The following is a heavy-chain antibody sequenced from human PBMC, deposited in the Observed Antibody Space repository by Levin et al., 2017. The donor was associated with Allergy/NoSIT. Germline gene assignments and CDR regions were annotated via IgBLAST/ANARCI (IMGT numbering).Heavy chain of an antibody. V-gene: IGHV1-2*02. CDR2: INPNSGGI. J-gene: IGHJ6*02. CDR1: GYTFMEYF. CDR3: ARILPAGGGMDG. Sequence: PGESLKISCKASGYTFMEYFIHWIRQAPGQGLEWMGWINPNSGGIKYAQKFQGRVTMTSDTSVSTAYMELTSLRSDDTAVFYCARILPAGGGMDGWGQGTTVTVSS. D-gene: IGHD3-16*01.